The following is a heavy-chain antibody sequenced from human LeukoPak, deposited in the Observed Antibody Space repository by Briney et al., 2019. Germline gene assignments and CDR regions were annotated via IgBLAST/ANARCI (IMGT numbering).Heavy chain of an antibody. J-gene: IGHJ6*03. CDR1: GFTFSSYA. Sequence: GESLRLYCSASGFTFSSYARGWDRQAPGKVLEWVSAISCSGGSTYYADSVKGRLSISRDNSKNTLYLQMNSLRAEDTAVYYCAKTGLPGSQLRYYYYYYMDVWGKGTTVTVSS. D-gene: IGHD3-9*01. CDR3: AKTGLPGSQLRYYYYYYMDV. CDR2: ISCSGGST. V-gene: IGHV3-23*01.